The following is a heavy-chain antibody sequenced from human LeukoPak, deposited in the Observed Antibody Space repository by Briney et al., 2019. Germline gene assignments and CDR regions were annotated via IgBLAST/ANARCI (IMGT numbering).Heavy chain of an antibody. CDR2: IRYDGSNK. CDR3: AKDNSVGFGELLALDY. Sequence: GGSLRLSCAASGFTFCSYGMHWVRQAPGKGLEWVAFIRYDGSNKYYADPVKGRFTISRDNSKNTLYLQMNSLRAEDTAVYYCAKDNSVGFGELLALDYWGQGTLVTVSS. D-gene: IGHD3-10*01. J-gene: IGHJ4*02. V-gene: IGHV3-30*02. CDR1: GFTFCSYG.